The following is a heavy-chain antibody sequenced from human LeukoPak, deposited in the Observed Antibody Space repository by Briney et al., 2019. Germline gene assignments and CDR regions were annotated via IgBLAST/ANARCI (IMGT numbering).Heavy chain of an antibody. Sequence: GASVKVSCKASGYTFTIYAINWVRLAPGQGLEWMGWINPNSGGTNYAQKFQGRVTMTRDTSISTAYMELSRLRSDDTAVYYCAHLDDAFDIWGQGTMVTVSS. CDR1: GYTFTIYA. CDR2: INPNSGGT. V-gene: IGHV1-2*02. J-gene: IGHJ3*02. CDR3: AHLDDAFDI.